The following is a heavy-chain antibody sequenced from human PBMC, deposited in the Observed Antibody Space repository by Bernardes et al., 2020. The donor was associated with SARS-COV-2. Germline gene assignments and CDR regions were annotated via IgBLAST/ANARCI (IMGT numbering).Heavy chain of an antibody. V-gene: IGHV4-34*01. Sequence: SETLSLTCAVYGGSFSGYYWSWIRQPPGKGLEWIGEINHSGSTNYNPSLKSRVTISVDTSKNQFSLKLSSVTAADTAVYYCARGAGSSSWYDYYYGMDVWGQGTTVTVSS. J-gene: IGHJ6*02. CDR3: ARGAGSSSWYDYYYGMDV. D-gene: IGHD6-13*01. CDR1: GGSFSGYY. CDR2: INHSGST.